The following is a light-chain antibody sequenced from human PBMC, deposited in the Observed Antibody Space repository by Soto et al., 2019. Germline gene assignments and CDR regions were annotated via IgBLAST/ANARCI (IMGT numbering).Light chain of an antibody. V-gene: IGKV3-20*01. J-gene: IGKJ1*01. Sequence: EIVLTQSPGTLSLSPGERATLSCRASQSVSSSYLAWYQQKPGQAPRLLIYGVSSRATGIPDRFSGSGSGTDFTLIISRLEPEDFAVYYCQQYGSSPGWTFGQGTKVEIK. CDR3: QQYGSSPGWT. CDR1: QSVSSSY. CDR2: GVS.